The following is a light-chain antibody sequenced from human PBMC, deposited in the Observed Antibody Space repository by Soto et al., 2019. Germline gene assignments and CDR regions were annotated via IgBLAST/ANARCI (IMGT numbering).Light chain of an antibody. CDR3: QQSDT. CDR1: QSVSLS. Sequence: PGERATLSCRASQSVSLSLAWYQQKPGQAPRLLIYGTSSRATGIPDRLSGSGSGTDFTLTISRLEPEDFAVYYCQQSDTFGQGTRLEIK. J-gene: IGKJ5*01. CDR2: GTS. V-gene: IGKV3-20*01.